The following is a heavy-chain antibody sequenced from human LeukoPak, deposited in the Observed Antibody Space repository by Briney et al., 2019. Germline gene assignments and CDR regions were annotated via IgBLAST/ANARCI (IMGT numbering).Heavy chain of an antibody. V-gene: IGHV1-8*01. CDR1: GYTFISYD. CDR2: MDTNSDNT. CDR3: ARVGVRGVIISNPDY. J-gene: IGHJ4*02. D-gene: IGHD3-10*01. Sequence: ASVKVSCKASGYTFISYDIHWVRQAPGQGLEWMGWMDTNSDNTVSAQKFQGRVTMTTDTSTSTAYMELRSLRSDDTAVYYCARVGVRGVIISNPDYWGQGTLVTVSS.